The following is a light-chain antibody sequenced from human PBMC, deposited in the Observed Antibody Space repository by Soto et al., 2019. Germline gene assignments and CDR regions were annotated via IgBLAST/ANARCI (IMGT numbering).Light chain of an antibody. Sequence: DIQMTQSPSSLSASVGDRVTITCRASQTVSTSLNWYQQKPGKVPNLLLYAASSLQSGVPSRFSGRGSGTDFTLIISSLQPEDFATYYCQQSYSTPVTFGQGTRLEIK. V-gene: IGKV1-39*01. J-gene: IGKJ5*01. CDR2: AAS. CDR3: QQSYSTPVT. CDR1: QTVSTS.